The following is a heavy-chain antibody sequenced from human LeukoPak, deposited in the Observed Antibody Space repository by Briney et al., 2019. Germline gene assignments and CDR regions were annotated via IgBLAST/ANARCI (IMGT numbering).Heavy chain of an antibody. D-gene: IGHD3-10*01. J-gene: IGHJ3*02. CDR2: IIPIFGTA. CDR1: GGTFSSYA. Sequence: ASVKVSCKASGGTFSSYAISWVRQAPGQGLEWMGGIIPIFGTANYAQKFQERVTITSDMSTRTAYMELNSLRSEDTAVYYCAATSGNYYNFAFDIWSQGTMVTVSS. CDR3: AATSGNYYNFAFDI. V-gene: IGHV1-69*05.